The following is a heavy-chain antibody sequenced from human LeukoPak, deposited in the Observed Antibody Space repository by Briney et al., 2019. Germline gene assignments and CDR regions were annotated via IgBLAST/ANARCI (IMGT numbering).Heavy chain of an antibody. CDR3: AGSTMVRGVWDY. J-gene: IGHJ4*02. CDR2: VNPSGGST. Sequence: ASVKVSCKASGYTFTSYYIHWVRQAPGQGREWMGIVNPSGGSTRYAQNFQGRVTVTRDTSTNTVYMELSSLRSGDTAVYYCAGSTMVRGVWDYWGQGTLVTVSS. V-gene: IGHV1-46*01. D-gene: IGHD3-10*01. CDR1: GYTFTSYY.